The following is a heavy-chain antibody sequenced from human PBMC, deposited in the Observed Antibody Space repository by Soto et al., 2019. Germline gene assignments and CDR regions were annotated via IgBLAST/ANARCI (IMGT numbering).Heavy chain of an antibody. J-gene: IGHJ4*02. D-gene: IGHD5-12*01. CDR1: GFTFKNYA. Sequence: GGSLRLSCAASGFTFKNYAMSWVRQAPGKGLEWVSGISGSGTSTYYADSVKGRFTISSDFSKNSLYLRMNSLRAEDTAVYYCAREDIVTTTSGSPVGYWGQGTLVTVSS. V-gene: IGHV3-23*01. CDR2: ISGSGTST. CDR3: AREDIVTTTSGSPVGY.